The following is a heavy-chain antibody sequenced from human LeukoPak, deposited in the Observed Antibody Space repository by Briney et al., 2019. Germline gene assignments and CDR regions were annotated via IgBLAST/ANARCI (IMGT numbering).Heavy chain of an antibody. V-gene: IGHV4-4*07. Sequence: SETLSLTCTVSGGSISGHFWTWIRQPAGKGLEWIGRIYGSGSTHYNPSLKTRVTLSLDMSKNQLSLKMISVAAADTALYYCARELGGSRADAYDIWGPGTMVIVSS. D-gene: IGHD2-15*01. CDR3: ARELGGSRADAYDI. J-gene: IGHJ3*02. CDR2: IYGSGST. CDR1: GGSISGHF.